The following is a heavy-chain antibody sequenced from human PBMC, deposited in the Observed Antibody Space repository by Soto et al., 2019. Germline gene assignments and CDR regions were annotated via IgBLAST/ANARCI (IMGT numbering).Heavy chain of an antibody. Sequence: QVQLQESGPGLVKPSQTLSLTCTVSGGSISSGDYYWSWIRQPPGKGLEWIGYIYYSGSTYYNPSLKSRVTISVDTSKTQCSLKLSSVTAADTAVYYCASAYDSSGTLFDLWGRGTLVTVSS. CDR2: IYYSGST. CDR3: ASAYDSSGTLFDL. CDR1: GGSISSGDYY. V-gene: IGHV4-30-4*01. J-gene: IGHJ2*01. D-gene: IGHD3-22*01.